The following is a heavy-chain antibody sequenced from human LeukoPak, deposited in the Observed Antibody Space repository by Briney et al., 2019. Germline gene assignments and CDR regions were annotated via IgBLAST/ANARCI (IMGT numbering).Heavy chain of an antibody. CDR1: GYTFTTYE. CDR2: TNPNSGNT. Sequence: ASVKVSCKASGYTFTTYEFNWVRQATGQGLEWMGWTNPNSGNTGCAQKFQGRLTMTRNTSTGTAYMELSNLRSEDTAVYYCARSGHGGIDYWGRGTLVTVSS. D-gene: IGHD4-23*01. V-gene: IGHV1-8*01. J-gene: IGHJ4*02. CDR3: ARSGHGGIDY.